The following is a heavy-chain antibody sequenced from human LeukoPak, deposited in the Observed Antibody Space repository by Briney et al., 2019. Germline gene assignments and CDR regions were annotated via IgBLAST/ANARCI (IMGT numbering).Heavy chain of an antibody. J-gene: IGHJ5*02. D-gene: IGHD6-19*01. CDR1: EFTFSSYN. CDR3: ARDPSSGWYLKGWFDP. Sequence: GGSLRLSCAASEFTFSSYNMNWVRQAPGKGLEWVSYISSSSSTIYYADSVKGRFTISRDNAKNSLYLQMNSLRAEDTAVYYCARDPSSGWYLKGWFDPWGQGTLVTVSS. V-gene: IGHV3-48*04. CDR2: ISSSSSTI.